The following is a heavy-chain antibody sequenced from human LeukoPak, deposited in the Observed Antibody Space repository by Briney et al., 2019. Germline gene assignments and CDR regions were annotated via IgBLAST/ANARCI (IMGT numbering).Heavy chain of an antibody. D-gene: IGHD3-22*01. CDR2: ISSSSSTI. J-gene: IGHJ3*01. V-gene: IGHV3-48*01. CDR1: GFTFSSYS. CDR3: ARLSSDRAFDL. Sequence: GGSLRLSCAASGFTFSSYSMNWVRQAPGKGLEWVSYISSSSSTIYYADSVKGRFTISRDNAKNTLYLQMNSLRAEDTAVYYCARLSSDRAFDLWGQGTMVTVSS.